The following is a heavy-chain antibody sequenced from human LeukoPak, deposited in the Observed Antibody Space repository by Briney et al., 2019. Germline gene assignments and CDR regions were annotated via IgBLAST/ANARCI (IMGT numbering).Heavy chain of an antibody. D-gene: IGHD4-11*01. CDR3: ARTTVTTQNLDY. V-gene: IGHV1-18*01. J-gene: IGHJ4*02. CDR2: ISAYNGNT. CDR1: GYTFTSYG. Sequence: ASVKVSCKASGYTFTSYGISWVRQAPGQGLEWMGWISAYNGNTNYAQKLQGGVTTTTDTSTSTAYMELRSLRSDDTAVYYCARTTVTTQNLDYWGQGTLVTVSS.